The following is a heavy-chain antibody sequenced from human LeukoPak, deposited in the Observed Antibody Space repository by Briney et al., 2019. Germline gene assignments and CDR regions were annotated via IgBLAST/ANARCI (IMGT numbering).Heavy chain of an antibody. CDR1: GYTFTSYG. CDR3: ARAQNPDAYNWNDLKLNWFDP. J-gene: IGHJ5*02. Sequence: GASVKVSCKASGYTFTSYGISWVRQAPGQGLEWMGWISAYNSNTNYAQKLQGRVTMTTDTSTSTAYMELRSLRSDDTAVYYCARAQNPDAYNWNDLKLNWFDPWGQGTLVTVSS. CDR2: ISAYNSNT. D-gene: IGHD1-20*01. V-gene: IGHV1-18*01.